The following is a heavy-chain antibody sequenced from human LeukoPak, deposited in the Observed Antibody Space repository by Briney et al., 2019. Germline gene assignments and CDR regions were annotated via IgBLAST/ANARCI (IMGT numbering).Heavy chain of an antibody. V-gene: IGHV3-21*01. CDR1: GFTFSSYS. Sequence: GGSLRLSCAASGFTFSSYSMNWVRQAPGKGLEWVSSISSSSSYIYYADSVKGRFTISRDNAKNSLYLQMNSLRAEDTAVYYCARVMTTGIPRRVDYWGQGTLVTVSS. CDR2: ISSSSSYI. J-gene: IGHJ4*02. CDR3: ARVMTTGIPRRVDY. D-gene: IGHD4-17*01.